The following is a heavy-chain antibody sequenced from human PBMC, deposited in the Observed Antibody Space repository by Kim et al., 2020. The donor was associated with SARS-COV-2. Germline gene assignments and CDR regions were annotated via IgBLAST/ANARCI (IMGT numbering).Heavy chain of an antibody. Sequence: ASVKVSCKASGYTFTNYAMHWVRQAPGQRREWMGWINTGNGNTKYSPKFQGRVTITRDTSASTAYMELSSLISEDTAMYNCARSLPYSVVAAAKYYMDVWGEGTTVTVSS. CDR2: INTGNGNT. V-gene: IGHV1-3*04. J-gene: IGHJ6*03. D-gene: IGHD2-2*01. CDR3: ARSLPYSVVAAAKYYMDV. CDR1: GYTFTNYA.